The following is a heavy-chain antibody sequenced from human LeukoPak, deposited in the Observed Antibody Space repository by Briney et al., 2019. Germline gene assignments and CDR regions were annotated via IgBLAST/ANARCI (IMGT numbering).Heavy chain of an antibody. J-gene: IGHJ4*02. D-gene: IGHD4/OR15-4a*01. CDR2: ISTYNGNT. CDR1: GYTFTTYD. Sequence: ASVKVSCKASGYTFTTYDISWVRQAPGQGLEWMGWISTYNGNTYYPQNLQGRVTMTTDTSTSTAYMELRSLRSDDTAIYYCARTGSGANYYLDNWGQGSLVTVSS. V-gene: IGHV1-18*01. CDR3: ARTGSGANYYLDN.